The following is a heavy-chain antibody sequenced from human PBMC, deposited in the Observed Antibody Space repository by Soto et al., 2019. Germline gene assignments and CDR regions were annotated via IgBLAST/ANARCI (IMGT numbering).Heavy chain of an antibody. J-gene: IGHJ4*02. D-gene: IGHD6-19*01. V-gene: IGHV4-59*01. Sequence: PSETLSLTCTVSGGSISSYYWSWIRQPPGKGLEWIGYIYYSGSTNYNPSLKSRVTISVDTSKNQFSLKLSSVTAADTAVYYCARGSYSSGWLDFDYWGQGTLVTVSS. CDR3: ARGSYSSGWLDFDY. CDR1: GGSISSYY. CDR2: IYYSGST.